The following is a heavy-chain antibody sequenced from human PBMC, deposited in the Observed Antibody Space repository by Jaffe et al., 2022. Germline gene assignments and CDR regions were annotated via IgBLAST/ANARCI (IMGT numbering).Heavy chain of an antibody. CDR2: IYYSGST. J-gene: IGHJ4*02. CDR3: ARRPIVVVVAATGFDY. V-gene: IGHV4-39*01. D-gene: IGHD2-15*01. CDR1: GGSISSSSYY. Sequence: QLQLQESGPGLVKPSETLSLTCTVSGGSISSSSYYWGWIRQPPGKGLEWIGSIYYSGSTYYNPSLKSRVTISVDTSKNQFSLKLSSVTAADTAVYYCARRPIVVVVAATGFDYWGQGTLVTVSS.